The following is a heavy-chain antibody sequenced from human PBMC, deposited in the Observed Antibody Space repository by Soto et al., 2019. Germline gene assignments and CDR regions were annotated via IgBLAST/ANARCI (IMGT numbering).Heavy chain of an antibody. J-gene: IGHJ4*02. D-gene: IGHD5-18*01. CDR3: ARHRGYSYGSVYFDY. V-gene: IGHV1-69*13. Sequence: SVKVSCKASGGTFSSYAISWVGQAPGQGLEWMGGIIPIFGTANYAQKFQGRVTITADESTSTAYMELSSLRSEDTAVYYCARHRGYSYGSVYFDYWGQGTLVTVSS. CDR1: GGTFSSYA. CDR2: IIPIFGTA.